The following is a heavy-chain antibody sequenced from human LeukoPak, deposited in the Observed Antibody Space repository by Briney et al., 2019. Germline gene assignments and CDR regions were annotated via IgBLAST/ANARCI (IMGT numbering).Heavy chain of an antibody. V-gene: IGHV1-8*03. CDR3: ARGLEWLTRRHNWFDP. CDR1: GYTFTNYD. Sequence: ASVKVSCKASGYTFTNYDINWVRQATGQGLEWMGWMNPNSGNTGYAQKFQGRVTITRNTSISTAYMELSSLRSDDTAVYYCARGLEWLTRRHNWFDPWGQGTLVTVSS. D-gene: IGHD3-3*01. CDR2: MNPNSGNT. J-gene: IGHJ5*02.